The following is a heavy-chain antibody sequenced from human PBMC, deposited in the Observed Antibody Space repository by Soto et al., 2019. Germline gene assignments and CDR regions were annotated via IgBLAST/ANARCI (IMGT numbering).Heavy chain of an antibody. J-gene: IGHJ6*02. Sequence: QVQLVESGGGVVQPGRSLRLSCAASGFTFSSYAMHWVRQAPGKGLEWVAVISYDGSNKYYADSVKGRFTISRDNSKNTLDLQMNSLRAEDTAVYYCARDRGITTTIYYYGMDVWGQGTTVTVSS. CDR2: ISYDGSNK. V-gene: IGHV3-30-3*01. CDR3: ARDRGITTTIYYYGMDV. D-gene: IGHD3-3*01. CDR1: GFTFSSYA.